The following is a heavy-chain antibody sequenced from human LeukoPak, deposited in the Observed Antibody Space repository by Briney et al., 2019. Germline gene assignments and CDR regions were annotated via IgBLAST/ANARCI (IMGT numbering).Heavy chain of an antibody. V-gene: IGHV3-33*01. CDR2: IWYDGSNK. D-gene: IGHD2-15*01. Sequence: GGSLRLSCAASGFTFSSYGMHWVRQAPGQGLERVAVIWYDGSNKYYADPAKGRFTISRDNSKNTLYLQMNSLRAEDTAVYYCARDRFGGSLDYWGQGTLVTVSS. J-gene: IGHJ4*02. CDR1: GFTFSSYG. CDR3: ARDRFGGSLDY.